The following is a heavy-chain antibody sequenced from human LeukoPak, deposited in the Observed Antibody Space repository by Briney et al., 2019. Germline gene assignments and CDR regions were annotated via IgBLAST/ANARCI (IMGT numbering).Heavy chain of an antibody. CDR1: GYTFTGYY. CDR3: AREGRFNTMVRGVIWFDP. Sequence: ASVKVSCKASGYTFTGYYMHWVRQAPGQGLEWMGWINPNSGGTNYAQKFQGRVTMTRDTSISTAYMELSRLRSDDTAMYYCAREGRFNTMVRGVIWFDPWGQGTLVTVSS. V-gene: IGHV1-2*02. CDR2: INPNSGGT. J-gene: IGHJ5*02. D-gene: IGHD3-10*01.